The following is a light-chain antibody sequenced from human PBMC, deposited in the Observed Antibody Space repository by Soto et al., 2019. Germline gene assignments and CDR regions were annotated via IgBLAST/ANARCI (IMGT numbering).Light chain of an antibody. Sequence: DIQMTQSPSTLSASVGDRVTITCRASQSISSWLAWYQQKPGKAPKLLIYKASSLESGVPSRFSGSGSGTEFTLTISSLQPDDFATYYCQQYNSYWGTFGQGTKVKIK. J-gene: IGKJ1*01. CDR3: QQYNSYWGT. CDR1: QSISSW. V-gene: IGKV1-5*03. CDR2: KAS.